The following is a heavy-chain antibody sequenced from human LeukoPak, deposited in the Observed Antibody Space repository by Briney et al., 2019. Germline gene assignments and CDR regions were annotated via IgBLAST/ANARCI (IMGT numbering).Heavy chain of an antibody. D-gene: IGHD3-10*01. J-gene: IGHJ5*02. CDR3: ARGFGAGNYYYGWFDP. CDR1: GGSISSGDYH. CDR2: IHDSGST. V-gene: IGHV4-30-4*01. Sequence: SETLSLTCTVSGGSISSGDYHWNWIRQPPGEGLEWMGFIHDSGSTYYNPSLKSRIIISRDVSKKQFSLKLSSVTAADTAVYYCARGFGAGNYYYGWFDPWGQGTLVTVSS.